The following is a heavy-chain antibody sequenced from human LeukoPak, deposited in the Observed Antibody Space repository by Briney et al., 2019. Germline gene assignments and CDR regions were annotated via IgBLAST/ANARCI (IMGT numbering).Heavy chain of an antibody. Sequence: PGGSLRLSCAASGFTFDDYAMHWVRPAPGKGLEWVSLISGDGGSTYYADSVKGRFTISRDNSKNSMYLKMNRLRTEDTALYYCAKDGYSYGYAWGQGTLVTVSS. CDR2: ISGDGGST. D-gene: IGHD5-18*01. J-gene: IGHJ5*02. CDR1: GFTFDDYA. V-gene: IGHV3-43*02. CDR3: AKDGYSYGYA.